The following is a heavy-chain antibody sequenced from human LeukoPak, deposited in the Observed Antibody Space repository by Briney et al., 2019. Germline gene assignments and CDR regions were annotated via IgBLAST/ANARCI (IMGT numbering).Heavy chain of an antibody. Sequence: GGSLRLSCAASGFTLSSYWMHWVRQAPGKGLVWVSRIESDGSSTSYADSVKGRFTISRDNAKNTLYLQMNSLRAEDTAVYHCARGYCSGGSCYRPFDYWGQGTLVTVSS. CDR3: ARGYCSGGSCYRPFDY. CDR2: IESDGSST. V-gene: IGHV3-74*01. J-gene: IGHJ4*02. CDR1: GFTLSSYW. D-gene: IGHD2-15*01.